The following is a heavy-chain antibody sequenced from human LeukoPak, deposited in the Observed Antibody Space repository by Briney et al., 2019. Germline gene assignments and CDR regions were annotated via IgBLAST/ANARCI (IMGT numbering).Heavy chain of an antibody. V-gene: IGHV3-74*01. D-gene: IGHD6-6*01. CDR2: INSDGSST. J-gene: IGHJ4*02. CDR3: ARDPRFEYSSSSGNY. Sequence: PGGSLRLSCAASGFIFSSYWMHWVRQAPGKGLVWVSRINSDGSSTSYADSVKGRFTISRDNAKNTLYLQMNSLRAEDTAVYYCARDPRFEYSSSSGNYWGQGTLVTVSS. CDR1: GFIFSSYW.